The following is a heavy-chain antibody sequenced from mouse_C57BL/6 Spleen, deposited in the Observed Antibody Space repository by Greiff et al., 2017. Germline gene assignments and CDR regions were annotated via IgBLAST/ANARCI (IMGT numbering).Heavy chain of an antibody. Sequence: VQLQQSGPELVKPEASVKMSCKASGYTFTDYNMHWVKQSHGKSLEWIGYINPNNGGTSYNQKFKGKATLTVNKSSSTSYMVFRILTSDDSSVYYWARFSIYGTSPYVDYWGQGTTLTVSS. CDR2: INPNNGGT. CDR1: GYTFTDYN. J-gene: IGHJ2*01. D-gene: IGHD1-2*01. CDR3: ARFSIYGTSPYVDY. V-gene: IGHV1-22*01.